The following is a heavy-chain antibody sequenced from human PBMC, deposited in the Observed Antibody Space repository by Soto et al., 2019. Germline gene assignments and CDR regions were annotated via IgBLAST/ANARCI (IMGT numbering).Heavy chain of an antibody. CDR1: GGSVISSDSY. CDR3: AVGDTTTALLYYSGMDV. D-gene: IGHD3-10*01. Sequence: PSETLSLTCTVSGGSVISSDSYCAWIRQPPGKGPEWIGSIYNSGSTDYNPSLKSRVMISVDTPKNQFSLKLSSVTAADTAVYYCAVGDTTTALLYYSGMDVWGQGTTVTVSS. J-gene: IGHJ6*02. CDR2: IYNSGST. V-gene: IGHV4-39*01.